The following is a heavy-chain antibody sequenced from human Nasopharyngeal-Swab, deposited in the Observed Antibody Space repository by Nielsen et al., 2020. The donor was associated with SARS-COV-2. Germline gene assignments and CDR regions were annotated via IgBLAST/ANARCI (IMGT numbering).Heavy chain of an antibody. Sequence: GESLKISCAASGFTFSDYYMSRIRQAPGKGLEWVSYISSSGSTIYYADSVKGRFTISRDNAKNSLYLQMNSLRAEDTAVYYCAISSGYYYPGFDYWGQGTLVTVSS. V-gene: IGHV3-11*01. CDR2: ISSSGSTI. CDR3: AISSGYYYPGFDY. J-gene: IGHJ4*02. D-gene: IGHD3-22*01. CDR1: GFTFSDYY.